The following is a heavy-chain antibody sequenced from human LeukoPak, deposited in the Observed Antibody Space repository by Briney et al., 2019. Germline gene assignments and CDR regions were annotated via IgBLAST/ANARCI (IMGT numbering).Heavy chain of an antibody. J-gene: IGHJ4*02. Sequence: PGGPLRLSCAASGFTFSSYAMSWVRQAPGKGLAWVSTISGGSGSTYCADSVKGRFTISRDNSKNTLYLQMNSLRDEDTAVYYCAKHRSESGGYHSTDWGQGTLVTVSS. CDR2: ISGGSGST. CDR3: AKHRSESGGYHSTD. CDR1: GFTFSSYA. V-gene: IGHV3-23*01. D-gene: IGHD3-22*01.